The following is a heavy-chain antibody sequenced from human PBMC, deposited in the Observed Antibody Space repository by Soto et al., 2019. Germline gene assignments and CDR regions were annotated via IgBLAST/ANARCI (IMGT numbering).Heavy chain of an antibody. J-gene: IGHJ6*02. CDR3: AKGRSYYYYYGVDV. Sequence: GGSLRLSCAASGFTFSDYYMSWIRQAPGKGLEWVSGIIDSGGSTYYADSVKGRFTISRDNSKSTLYLQMNSLRAEDTALYYCAKGRSYYYYYGVDVWGQGTTVTVS. CDR2: IIDSGGST. CDR1: GFTFSDYY. V-gene: IGHV3-23*01.